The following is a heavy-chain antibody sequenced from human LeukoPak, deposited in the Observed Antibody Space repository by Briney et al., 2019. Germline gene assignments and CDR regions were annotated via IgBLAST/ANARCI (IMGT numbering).Heavy chain of an antibody. CDR1: GFTFSSYS. Sequence: GGSLRLSCAASGFTFSSYSMNWVRQAPGKRLEWVSSISSSSSYIYYADSVKGRFTISRDNAKNSLYLQMNSLRAEDTAVYYCARDLSGDYFSGYWGQGTLVTVSS. J-gene: IGHJ4*02. CDR3: ARDLSGDYFSGY. CDR2: ISSSSSYI. D-gene: IGHD2-21*02. V-gene: IGHV3-21*01.